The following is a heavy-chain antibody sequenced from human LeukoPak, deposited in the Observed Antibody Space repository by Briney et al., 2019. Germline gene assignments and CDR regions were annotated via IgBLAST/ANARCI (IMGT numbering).Heavy chain of an antibody. Sequence: GGSLRLSCAASGFTFSSYAMSWVRQAPGKGLEWVSSISSSSSNIYYADSVKGRFTISRDNAKNSLYLQMNSLRVEDTAVYYCARCTTGRTFGSLREIKRSREIDYWGQGTLVTVSS. CDR2: ISSSSSNI. V-gene: IGHV3-21*01. J-gene: IGHJ4*02. D-gene: IGHD1-1*01. CDR3: ARCTTGRTFGSLREIKRSREIDY. CDR1: GFTFSSYA.